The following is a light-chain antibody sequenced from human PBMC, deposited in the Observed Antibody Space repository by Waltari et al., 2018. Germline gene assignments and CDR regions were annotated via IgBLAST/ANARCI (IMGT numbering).Light chain of an antibody. Sequence: EIVLTQSPGTLSLSPGERATLACRASQSVSRTLAWYQQKPGQAPRLLISDASTRATGIPDRFSGSGSGTDFSLTISRLEPEDFAVYYCQKYGTLPATFGQGTKVEIK. V-gene: IGKV3-20*01. CDR3: QKYGTLPAT. J-gene: IGKJ1*01. CDR2: DAS. CDR1: QSVSRT.